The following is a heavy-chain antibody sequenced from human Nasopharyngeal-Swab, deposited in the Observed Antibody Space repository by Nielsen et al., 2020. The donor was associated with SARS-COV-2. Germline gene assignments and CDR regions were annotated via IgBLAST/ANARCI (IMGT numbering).Heavy chain of an antibody. J-gene: IGHJ4*02. V-gene: IGHV3-11*01. CDR3: ARDGGRGKSYVMWDY. Sequence: GESLKISCAASGFTLSDFYMSWIRQAPGKGLEWLSKISSGSDSSVDYADSVKGRFTISRDNAKNSLYQHMDSLGAEDTAVYYCARDGGRGKSYVMWDYWGQGTLVTVSS. D-gene: IGHD5-18*01. CDR1: GFTLSDFY. CDR2: ISSGSDSSV.